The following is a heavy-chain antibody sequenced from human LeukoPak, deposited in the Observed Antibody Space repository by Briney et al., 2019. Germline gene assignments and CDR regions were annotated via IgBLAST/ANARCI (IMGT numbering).Heavy chain of an antibody. J-gene: IGHJ4*02. CDR2: INHSGST. D-gene: IGHD3-3*01. V-gene: IGHV4-39*07. CDR1: GGSISSSSYY. Sequence: SETLSLTCTVSGGSISSSSYYWGWIRQPPGKGLEWIGEINHSGSTNYNPSLKSRVTISVDTSKNQFSLKLSSVTAADTAVYYCATNYDFWSGLGYWGQGTLVTVSS. CDR3: ATNYDFWSGLGY.